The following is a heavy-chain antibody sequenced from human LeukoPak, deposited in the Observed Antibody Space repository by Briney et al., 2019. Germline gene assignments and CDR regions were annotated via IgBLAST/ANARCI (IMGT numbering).Heavy chain of an antibody. Sequence: SETLSLTCAVSGGSITSDNWWTWVRQPPGKGLEWIGAIYHSGSTDYNPSLKSRVTISVDKSKNQFSLRLNSVTAADTAVYFCARDRDGMGVWGQGITVTVSS. CDR3: ARDRDGMGV. J-gene: IGHJ6*02. CDR2: IYHSGST. V-gene: IGHV4-4*02. CDR1: GGSITSDNW.